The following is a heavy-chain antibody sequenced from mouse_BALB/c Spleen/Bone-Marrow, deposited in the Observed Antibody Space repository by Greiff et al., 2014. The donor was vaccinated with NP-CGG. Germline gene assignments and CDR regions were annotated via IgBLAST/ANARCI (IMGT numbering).Heavy chain of an antibody. CDR3: ACGRFAY. Sequence: QVQLKESGAELAKPGASVKMSCKASGYTFTNYWMHWVKQRPGQGLEWIGYIYPSTGYTEYNQKFKDKATLTSDKSSSTAYMQLSSLTSEDSAVYYCACGRFAYWGQGTLVTVSA. CDR1: GYTFTNYW. CDR2: IYPSTGYT. V-gene: IGHV1-7*01. J-gene: IGHJ3*01.